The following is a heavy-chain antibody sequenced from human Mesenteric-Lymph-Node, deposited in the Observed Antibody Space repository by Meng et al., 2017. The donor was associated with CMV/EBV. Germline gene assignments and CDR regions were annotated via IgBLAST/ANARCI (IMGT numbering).Heavy chain of an antibody. V-gene: IGHV1-69*10. CDR1: GGTFSSYA. D-gene: IGHD6-13*01. Sequence: SVKVSCKASGGTFSSYAISWVRQAPGQGLEWMGGIIPILGIANYAQKFQGRVTITADKSTSTAYMELSSLRSEDTAVYYCARDRIRIAAADYYYYGMDVWGQGTTGTVSS. J-gene: IGHJ6*02. CDR3: ARDRIRIAAADYYYYGMDV. CDR2: IIPILGIA.